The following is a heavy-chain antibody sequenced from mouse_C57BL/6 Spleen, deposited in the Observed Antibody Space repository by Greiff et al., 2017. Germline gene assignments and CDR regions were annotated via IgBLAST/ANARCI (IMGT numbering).Heavy chain of an antibody. J-gene: IGHJ4*01. D-gene: IGHD2-3*01. CDR1: GYTFTSYW. V-gene: IGHV1-64*01. Sequence: VQLQQPGAELVKPGASVKLSCKASGYTFTSYWMHWVKQRPGQGLEWIGMIHPNSGSTNYNEKFKSKATLTVDKSSSTAYMQLSSLTSEDSAVYYCARWDGYHYYAMDYWGQGTSVTVSS. CDR3: ARWDGYHYYAMDY. CDR2: IHPNSGST.